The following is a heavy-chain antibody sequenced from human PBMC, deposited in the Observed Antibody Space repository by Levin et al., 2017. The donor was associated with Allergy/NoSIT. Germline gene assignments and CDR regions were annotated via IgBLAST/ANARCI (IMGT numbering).Heavy chain of an antibody. V-gene: IGHV3-11*05. CDR1: GFTFSDYY. CDR3: ARDLMQAAAGTGNDAFDI. CDR2: ISSSSSYT. D-gene: IGHD6-13*01. Sequence: GESLKISCAASGFTFSDYYMSWIRQAPGKGLEWVSYISSSSSYTNYADSVKGRFTISRDNAKNSLYLQMNSLRAEDTAVYYCARDLMQAAAGTGNDAFDIWGQGTMVTVSS. J-gene: IGHJ3*02.